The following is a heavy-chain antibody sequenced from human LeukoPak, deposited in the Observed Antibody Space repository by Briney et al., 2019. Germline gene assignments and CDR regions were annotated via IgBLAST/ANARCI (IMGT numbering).Heavy chain of an antibody. CDR1: GYSFITYD. CDR2: MNPNTGIT. Sequence: ASVKVSCKASGYSFITYDVNWVRQATGQGPEWMGYMNPNTGITGYAQKFQGRVTMTSDTSINTAYMELSSLTSEDTAMYYCARELRMDEFWGQGTLVTVSS. V-gene: IGHV1-8*01. J-gene: IGHJ4*02. CDR3: ARELRMDEF. D-gene: IGHD2-2*03.